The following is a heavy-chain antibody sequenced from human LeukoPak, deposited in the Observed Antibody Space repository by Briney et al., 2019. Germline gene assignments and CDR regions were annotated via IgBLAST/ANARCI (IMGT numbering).Heavy chain of an antibody. J-gene: IGHJ4*02. Sequence: GGSLRLSCAASGFAFNDYYMDWVRQAPGKGLEWVGRSRNKANSYSTVYASPVKGRFTISRDDSEDSMYLQMSSLKTEDTAVYFCARRGLSDSRGLYPDFVYWGRGTLVTASS. CDR1: GFAFNDYY. D-gene: IGHD3-22*01. V-gene: IGHV3-72*01. CDR2: SRNKANSYST. CDR3: ARRGLSDSRGLYPDFVY.